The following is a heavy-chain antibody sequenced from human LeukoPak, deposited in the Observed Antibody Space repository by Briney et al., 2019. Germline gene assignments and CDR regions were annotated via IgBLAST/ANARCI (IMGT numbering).Heavy chain of an antibody. J-gene: IGHJ4*02. CDR2: IKSDGSRT. CDR3: ARELPFDY. V-gene: IGHV3-74*01. D-gene: IGHD2-15*01. Sequence: GGSLRLSCAASGFTFSSYSMNWVRQAPGKGLVWVSRIKSDGSRTDYADSVKGRFTISRDNAKNTLYLQMNSLRAEDTAVYYCARELPFDYWGQGTLVTVSS. CDR1: GFTFSSYS.